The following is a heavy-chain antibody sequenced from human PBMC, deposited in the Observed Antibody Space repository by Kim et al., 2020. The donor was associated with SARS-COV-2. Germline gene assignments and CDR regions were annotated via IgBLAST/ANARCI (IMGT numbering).Heavy chain of an antibody. CDR2: GGTT. Sequence: GGTTDYAAPVKGRFTISRDDSKNTLYLQMNSLKTEDTAVYYCTTVDWVFYWGQGTLVTVSS. V-gene: IGHV3-15*01. D-gene: IGHD6-13*01. J-gene: IGHJ4*02. CDR3: TTVDWVFY.